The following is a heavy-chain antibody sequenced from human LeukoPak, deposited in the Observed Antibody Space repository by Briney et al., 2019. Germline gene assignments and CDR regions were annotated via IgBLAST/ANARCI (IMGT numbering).Heavy chain of an antibody. J-gene: IGHJ4*02. CDR2: IYPYDSDT. Sequence: GESLKISCKASGYSFTSYWIGWVRQMPGKGLEWMGIIYPYDSDTRYGPSFQGQVTISADESISTAYLQWSNLKASDTAMYYCARHIGYSAWNPDYWGQGTLVTVSS. D-gene: IGHD5-12*01. V-gene: IGHV5-51*01. CDR1: GYSFTSYW. CDR3: ARHIGYSAWNPDY.